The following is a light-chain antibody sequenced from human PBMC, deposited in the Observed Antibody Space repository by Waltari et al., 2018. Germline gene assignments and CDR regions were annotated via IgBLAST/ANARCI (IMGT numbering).Light chain of an antibody. J-gene: IGKJ2*01. CDR2: GAS. CDR1: QRLIKRY. Sequence: EVVLTQSPGTLSLSPGERATLSCRASQRLIKRYVAWYQQKPGQAPTLLIYGASNRAAGIPDRFSGSGSETDFTLTISRLEAEYFGVYYCQQYGSSVMYTFGQGTKLEIK. V-gene: IGKV3-20*01. CDR3: QQYGSSVMYT.